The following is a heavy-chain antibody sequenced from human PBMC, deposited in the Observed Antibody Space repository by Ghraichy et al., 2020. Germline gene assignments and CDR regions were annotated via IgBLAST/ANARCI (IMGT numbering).Heavy chain of an antibody. CDR3: AKGGYDILTGIFDY. Sequence: LSLTCAASGFTFSSYGMHWVRQAPGKGLEWVAFIRYDGSNKYYADSVKGRFTISRDNSKNTLYLQMNSLRAEDTAVYYCAKGGYDILTGIFDYWGQGTLVTVSS. J-gene: IGHJ4*02. D-gene: IGHD3-9*01. V-gene: IGHV3-30*02. CDR2: IRYDGSNK. CDR1: GFTFSSYG.